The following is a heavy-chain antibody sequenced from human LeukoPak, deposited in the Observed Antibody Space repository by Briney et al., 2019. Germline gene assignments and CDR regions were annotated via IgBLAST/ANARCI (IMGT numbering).Heavy chain of an antibody. CDR1: EFSVGSNY. J-gene: IGHJ6*03. CDR3: ARDHSSSGWGDYYYYYYMDV. V-gene: IGHV3-7*01. CDR2: IKQAGSEK. Sequence: GRTLRLSRAVSEFSVGSNYMTWVRDAPGKGLEWVADIKQAGSEKYYMDSVKGRFTISRDNAKNSLYLQMNSLRAEDTAVYYCARDHSSSGWGDYYYYYYMDVWGKGTTVTISS. D-gene: IGHD6-19*01.